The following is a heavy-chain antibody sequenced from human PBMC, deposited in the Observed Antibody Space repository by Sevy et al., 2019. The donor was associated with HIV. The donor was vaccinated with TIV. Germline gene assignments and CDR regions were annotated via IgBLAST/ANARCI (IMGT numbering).Heavy chain of an antibody. D-gene: IGHD3-22*01. J-gene: IGHJ4*02. V-gene: IGHV3-21*01. Sequence: GGSLRLSCAASGFTFSIYTMNWVRQAPGKGLEWVSSISSSSTYIYYADSVRCRFTISRDNAKNSLYLQMHSLRAEDTAVYYCASGSLDSTGYPFDYWGQGTLVTVSS. CDR3: ASGSLDSTGYPFDY. CDR2: ISSSSTYI. CDR1: GFTFSIYT.